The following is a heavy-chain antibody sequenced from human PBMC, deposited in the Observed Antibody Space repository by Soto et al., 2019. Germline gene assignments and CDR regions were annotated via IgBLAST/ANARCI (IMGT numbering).Heavy chain of an antibody. CDR3: AKGVVAAATNRPSDY. J-gene: IGHJ4*02. CDR2: ISVSGDIT. Sequence: EVQLLESGGGLEQPGGSLRLSCAASGFTFSSYAMSWVRQAPGKGLEWVSIISVSGDITYYADSVKGRFTISRDNSKNTLYLQMNSLRAEDTALYYCAKGVVAAATNRPSDYWGWGTLVTVSS. V-gene: IGHV3-23*01. CDR1: GFTFSSYA. D-gene: IGHD2-15*01.